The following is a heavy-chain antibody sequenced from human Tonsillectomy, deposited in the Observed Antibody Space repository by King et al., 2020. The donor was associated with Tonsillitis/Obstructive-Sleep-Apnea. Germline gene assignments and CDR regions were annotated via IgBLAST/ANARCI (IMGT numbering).Heavy chain of an antibody. CDR3: AREVTARRVFDY. Sequence: QLVQSGAEVKKPGSSVKVSCKASGGTFSSYAISWVRQAPGQWLEWMGGIIPIFVTANYAQKFQGRVTITADESTSTAYMELSSLRSEDTAVYYCAREVTARRVFDYWGQGTLVTVSS. CDR2: IIPIFVTA. V-gene: IGHV1-69*01. CDR1: GGTFSSYA. D-gene: IGHD6-6*01. J-gene: IGHJ4*02.